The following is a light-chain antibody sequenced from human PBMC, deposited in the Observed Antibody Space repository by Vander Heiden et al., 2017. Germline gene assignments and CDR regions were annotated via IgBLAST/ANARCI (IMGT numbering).Light chain of an antibody. CDR1: SSGIGSDNL. Sequence: QSALTQPASVSVSPGQSITIACTGTSSGIGSDNLVSWYQQHPGNVPKLLIYEVTKRPAGVSNRFSGSKSGSTASLTIAGLQGEDEADYYCCSYEGTPLFAGGTRLTVL. CDR2: EVT. CDR3: CSYEGTPL. V-gene: IGLV2-23*02. J-gene: IGLJ2*01.